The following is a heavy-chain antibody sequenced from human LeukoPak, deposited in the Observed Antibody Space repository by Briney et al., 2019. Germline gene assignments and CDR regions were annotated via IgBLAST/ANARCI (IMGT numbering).Heavy chain of an antibody. CDR1: GGSISSDSYY. V-gene: IGHV4-39*01. CDR2: NYYSGST. CDR3: ASLAVAGLSEGY. J-gene: IGHJ4*02. Sequence: SETLSLTCTVSGGSISSDSYYWAWIRQPPGKGLEWIASNYYSGSTYYNPSLKSRVTISVDTSRNQFSLKLSSVTAADTAVYYCASLAVAGLSEGYWGQGTLVIVSS. D-gene: IGHD6-19*01.